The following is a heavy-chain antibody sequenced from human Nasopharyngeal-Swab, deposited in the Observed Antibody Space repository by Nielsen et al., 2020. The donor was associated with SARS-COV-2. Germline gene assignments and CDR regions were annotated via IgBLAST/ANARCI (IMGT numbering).Heavy chain of an antibody. V-gene: IGHV3-21*01. Sequence: GESLKISCAASGFTFSSYSMNWVRQAPGKGLEWVSSISSSSSYIYYADSVKGRFTISRDNAKNSLYLQMNSLRAEDTAVYYCARWVYSNYDLDYWGQGTLVTVSS. CDR2: ISSSSSYI. CDR3: ARWVYSNYDLDY. CDR1: GFTFSSYS. D-gene: IGHD4-11*01. J-gene: IGHJ4*02.